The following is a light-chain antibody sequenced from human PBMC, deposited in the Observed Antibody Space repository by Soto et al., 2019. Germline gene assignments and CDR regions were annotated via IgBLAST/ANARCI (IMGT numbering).Light chain of an antibody. J-gene: IGLJ3*02. CDR1: SSNIGNNA. CDR2: YDD. V-gene: IGLV1-36*01. CDR3: AAWDDYLNGWV. Sequence: QSVLTQPPSVSDAPRQRVTISCSGSSSNIGNNAVNWYQQLPGQAPKLVMFYDDLLPSGVSDRFSGSKSGTSASLAISGLQSEDEGDYYCAAWDDYLNGWVFGGGTQLTVL.